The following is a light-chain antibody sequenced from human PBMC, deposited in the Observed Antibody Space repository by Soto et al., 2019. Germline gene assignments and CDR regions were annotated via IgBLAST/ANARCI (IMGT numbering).Light chain of an antibody. J-gene: IGKJ1*01. CDR3: QQYYHSPRT. V-gene: IGKV3-20*01. Sequence: EIVLTQSPGTLSLSPGERATISCRASQRVSSRYFAWFQQRPGQVPRLLIFGSSSRAPGIPDRFSGGGSGTDFTLTISRLEPEDFGVDSCQQYYHSPRTFGQGTKVEI. CDR1: QRVSSRY. CDR2: GSS.